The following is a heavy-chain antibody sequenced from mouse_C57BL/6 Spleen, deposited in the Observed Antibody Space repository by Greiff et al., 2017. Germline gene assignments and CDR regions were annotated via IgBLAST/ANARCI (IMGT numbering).Heavy chain of an antibody. CDR1: GYTFTDYN. Sequence: EVQLQQSGPELVKPGASVKIPCKASGYTFTDYNMDWVKQSHGKSLEWIGDINPNNGGTIYNQKFKGKGTLTVDKSSSTAYMELRSLTSEDTAVYYCARSGYYGSSRYFDVWGTGTTVTVSS. V-gene: IGHV1-18*01. D-gene: IGHD1-1*01. CDR2: INPNNGGT. J-gene: IGHJ1*03. CDR3: ARSGYYGSSRYFDV.